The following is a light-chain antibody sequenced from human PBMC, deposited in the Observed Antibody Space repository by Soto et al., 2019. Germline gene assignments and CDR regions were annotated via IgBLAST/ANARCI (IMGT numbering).Light chain of an antibody. CDR1: SSDVGGYNY. J-gene: IGLJ2*01. V-gene: IGLV2-14*03. CDR2: DVI. CDR3: SSYTSTGGYVV. Sequence: QSVLTQPASVSGSPGQSITISCTGTSSDVGGYNYVSWYQQHPGKAPKLMIYDVINRPSGVSNRFSGSKSGDTASLTISGLQAEDEADYYCSSYTSTGGYVVVGGGTKLTV.